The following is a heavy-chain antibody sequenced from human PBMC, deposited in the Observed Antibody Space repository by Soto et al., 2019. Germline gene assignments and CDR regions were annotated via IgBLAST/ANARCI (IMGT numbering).Heavy chain of an antibody. Sequence: QVQLVQSGAEVKKPGASVRVSCKASGYVFPSYDITWVRQAPGHGLEWMGWVNPGSGYKGYAQNFKGRVTLTRNMSISTVYMELSSPRSEDTAVYYCARADPRHYYMDVWGKGTTVTVSS. J-gene: IGHJ6*03. CDR3: ARADPRHYYMDV. CDR1: GYVFPSYD. CDR2: VNPGSGYK. V-gene: IGHV1-8*01.